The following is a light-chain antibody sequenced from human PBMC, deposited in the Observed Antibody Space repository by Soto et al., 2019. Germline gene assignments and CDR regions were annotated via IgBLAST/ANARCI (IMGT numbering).Light chain of an antibody. Sequence: EFVLTQSPGTLSLSPGERVTLSCRTSQSVSGSYLAWYQQKAGQAPRLLIYGASSRATGIPDRFSGSGSGTDFTLTISRLEPEDFAVYYCQQYGSSPITFGQGTRLEI. CDR1: QSVSGSY. CDR2: GAS. V-gene: IGKV3-20*01. CDR3: QQYGSSPIT. J-gene: IGKJ5*01.